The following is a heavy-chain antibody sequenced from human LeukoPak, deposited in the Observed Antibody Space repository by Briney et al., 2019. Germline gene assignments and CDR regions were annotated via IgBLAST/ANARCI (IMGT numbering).Heavy chain of an antibody. CDR2: IYYSGST. Sequence: SETLSLTCTVSGGSISSYYWSWIRQPPGKGLEWIGYIYYSGSTYYNPSLKSRVTISVDTSKNQFSLKLSSVTAADTAVYYCASLQAAAYFDYWGQGTLVTVSS. CDR3: ASLQAAAYFDY. CDR1: GGSISSYY. D-gene: IGHD6-13*01. V-gene: IGHV4-59*12. J-gene: IGHJ4*02.